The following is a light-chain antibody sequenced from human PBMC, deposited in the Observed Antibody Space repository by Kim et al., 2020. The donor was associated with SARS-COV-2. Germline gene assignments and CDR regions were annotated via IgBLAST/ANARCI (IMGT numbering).Light chain of an antibody. V-gene: IGLV4-69*01. Sequence: QLVLTQSPSASASPGASVKPTCTLSSGHSRYAIAWHQQQLERGPRYLMKLNSDGSHTKGDGIPDLFSGSSSGAERYLAISSLQSEDEADYYCQTWDAGIHVFGGGTRLAVL. CDR2: LNSDGSH. CDR1: SGHSRYA. J-gene: IGLJ3*02. CDR3: QTWDAGIHV.